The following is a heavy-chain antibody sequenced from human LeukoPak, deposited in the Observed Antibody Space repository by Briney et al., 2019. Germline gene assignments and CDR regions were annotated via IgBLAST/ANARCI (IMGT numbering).Heavy chain of an antibody. Sequence: ASVNVSCKASGYTFTSYGISWVRQAPGQGLEWMGWISAYNGNTNYAQKLQGRVTMTTDTSTSTAYMELRSLRSDDTAVYYCARAQVVIPVTYYGMDVWGQGTTVTVSS. J-gene: IGHJ6*02. CDR3: ARAQVVIPVTYYGMDV. V-gene: IGHV1-18*01. D-gene: IGHD3-22*01. CDR1: GYTFTSYG. CDR2: ISAYNGNT.